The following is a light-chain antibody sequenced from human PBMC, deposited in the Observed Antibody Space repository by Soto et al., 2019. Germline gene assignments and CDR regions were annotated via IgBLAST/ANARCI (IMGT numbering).Light chain of an antibody. CDR2: WAS. CDR1: QSVLYSSNNTNY. V-gene: IGKV4-1*01. J-gene: IGKJ1*01. CDR3: QQYYSTPWT. Sequence: DIVMTQSPDTLAVSLGERATINCESSQSVLYSSNNTNYLAWYQQKPGQPPKLLIYWASTRESGVPDRFSGSGSGTDFTLTISSLQAGDVAVYYCQQYYSTPWTFGQGTKVEIK.